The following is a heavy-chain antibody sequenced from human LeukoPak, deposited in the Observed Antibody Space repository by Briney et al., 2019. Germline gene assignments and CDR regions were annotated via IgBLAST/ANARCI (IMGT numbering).Heavy chain of an antibody. CDR3: AKPSGRVRGWYFDL. J-gene: IGHJ2*01. V-gene: IGHV3-23*01. Sequence: GGSLRLSCAASGFTFNTYAMSWVRQAPGKGLEWVSSISGGDVSTSYADSVKGRFIIARDDSKNTLHLEMDSLRADDTAVYYCAKPSGRVRGWYFDLWGRGTVVTVSS. CDR2: ISGGDVST. CDR1: GFTFNTYA. D-gene: IGHD3-10*02.